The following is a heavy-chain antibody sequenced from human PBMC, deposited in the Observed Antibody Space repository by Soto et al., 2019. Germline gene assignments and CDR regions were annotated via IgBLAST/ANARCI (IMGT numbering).Heavy chain of an antibody. V-gene: IGHV4-30-2*01. CDR3: ARDANHGFSSSWFLDF. Sequence: SETLSLTCTVSGGSINRGDYSWTWIRQPPGKGLEWIGHIYHTGTTYYNTSLKSRVTISVDRSKNQFSLKLSSVTAADTAVYYCARDANHGFSSSWFLDFWGQGTPVTVSS. J-gene: IGHJ4*02. CDR1: GGSINRGDYS. CDR2: IYHTGTT. D-gene: IGHD6-13*01.